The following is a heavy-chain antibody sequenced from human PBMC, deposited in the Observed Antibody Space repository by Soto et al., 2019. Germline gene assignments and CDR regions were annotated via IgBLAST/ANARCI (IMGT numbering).Heavy chain of an antibody. CDR2: IIPILSIA. D-gene: IGHD2-21*02. Sequence: QVQLVQSGAEVKKPGSSVKVTCKASGGTFRTYTISWVRQAPGQGLEWMGRIIPILSIANYAQKFQGRVTINADKSTTTAYMELSSLRSEDTAVYYCAREGDRYYFDYWGQGTLVTVSS. V-gene: IGHV1-69*08. CDR3: AREGDRYYFDY. CDR1: GGTFRTYT. J-gene: IGHJ4*02.